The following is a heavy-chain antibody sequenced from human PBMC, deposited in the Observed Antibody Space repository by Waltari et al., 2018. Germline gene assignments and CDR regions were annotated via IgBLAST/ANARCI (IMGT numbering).Heavy chain of an antibody. CDR1: GYIFTNYG. CDR2: ISPQNVDT. CDR3: ARPPFTSSWYYFDR. V-gene: IGHV1-18*01. D-gene: IGHD3-22*01. J-gene: IGHJ4*02. Sequence: MQSGPEVKRPGASVNVSCKASGYIFTNYGVSWVRQAPGQGLEYMGWISPQNVDTNFVQKFRGRVTMTTDTSTSTAYMELRSLTPDDTAIYFCARPPFTSSWYYFDRWGQGTLVTVSS.